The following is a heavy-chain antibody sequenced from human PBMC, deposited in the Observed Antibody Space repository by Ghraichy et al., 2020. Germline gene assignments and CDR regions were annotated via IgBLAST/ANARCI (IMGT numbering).Heavy chain of an antibody. Sequence: GESLNISCAASGFTFSNYNMNWVRQSPGKGLEWVSFISSSSSHRYYADSVKGRFTISRDNAKNSLYLQMNSLRAEDTAVYYCARVKDDFWSGYPLDYWGQGTLVTVSS. J-gene: IGHJ4*02. V-gene: IGHV3-21*01. CDR1: GFTFSNYN. CDR2: ISSSSSHR. CDR3: ARVKDDFWSGYPLDY. D-gene: IGHD3-3*01.